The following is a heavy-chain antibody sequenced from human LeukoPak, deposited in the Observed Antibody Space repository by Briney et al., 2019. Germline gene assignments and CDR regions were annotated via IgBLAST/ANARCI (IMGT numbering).Heavy chain of an antibody. CDR2: ICDSGGST. Sequence: GGSLRLSCAVSGITLSNYGMSCVRQAPGEGLEWVAGICDSGGSTKYADSVKGRFTISRDNPKNTLYLQMNSLRAEDTAVYFCAKRGVVIRVILVGFHKEAYYFESWGQGALVTVSS. J-gene: IGHJ4*02. V-gene: IGHV3-23*01. CDR3: AKRGVVIRVILVGFHKEAYYFES. CDR1: GITLSNYG. D-gene: IGHD3/OR15-3a*01.